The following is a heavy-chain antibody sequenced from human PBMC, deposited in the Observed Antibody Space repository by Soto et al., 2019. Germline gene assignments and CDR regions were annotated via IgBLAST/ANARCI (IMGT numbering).Heavy chain of an antibody. CDR3: ARDLAGGYSGYTYFDY. D-gene: IGHD5-12*01. Sequence: GGSLRLSCAASGFTFSSYSMNWVRQAPGKGLEWVSYISSSSSTIYYADSVKGRFTISRDNAKNSLYLQMNSLRDEDTAVYYCARDLAGGYSGYTYFDYWGQGTLVTVSS. CDR2: ISSSSSTI. J-gene: IGHJ4*02. V-gene: IGHV3-48*02. CDR1: GFTFSSYS.